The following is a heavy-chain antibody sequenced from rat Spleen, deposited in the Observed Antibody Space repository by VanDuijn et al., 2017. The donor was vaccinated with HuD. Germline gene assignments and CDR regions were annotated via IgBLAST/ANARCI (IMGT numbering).Heavy chain of an antibody. D-gene: IGHD1-11*01. J-gene: IGHJ2*01. CDR1: VFTFSDYH. CDR2: ISYDGSKT. V-gene: IGHV5-7*01. Sequence: EVHRVESGFGLVQPGRPLKLPCAASVFTFSDYHMAWVRQAPKKGLEWVATISYDGSKTYYRDSVKGRFTISRDNAKNTLYLQLSSLRSEDTALYYCARNYGGSPFDYWGQGVMVTVSS. CDR3: ARNYGGSPFDY.